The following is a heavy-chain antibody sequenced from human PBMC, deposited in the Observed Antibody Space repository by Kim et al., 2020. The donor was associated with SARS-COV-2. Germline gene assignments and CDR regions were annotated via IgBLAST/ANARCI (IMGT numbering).Heavy chain of an antibody. CDR3: ARVVPAESPFYYYYGMDV. J-gene: IGHJ6*02. Sequence: GGSLRLSCAASGFTFSDYYMSWIRQAPGKGLEWVSYISSSGSTIYYADSVKGRFTISRDNAKNSLYLQMNSLRAEDTAVYYCARVVPAESPFYYYYGMDVWGQGTTVTVSS. CDR2: ISSSGSTI. V-gene: IGHV3-11*04. CDR1: GFTFSDYY. D-gene: IGHD2-2*01.